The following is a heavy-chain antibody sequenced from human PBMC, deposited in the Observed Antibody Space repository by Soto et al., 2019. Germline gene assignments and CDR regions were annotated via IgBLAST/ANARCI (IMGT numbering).Heavy chain of an antibody. CDR2: IIPIFGTA. Sequence: GASVKVSCKASGCTFSSYAISWVRQAPGQGLEWMGGIIPIFGTANYAQKFQGRVTITADESTSTAYMELSSLRSEDTAVYYCARVRADPRGSVEYYYYGMDVWGQGTTVTVSS. D-gene: IGHD3-10*01. CDR3: ARVRADPRGSVEYYYYGMDV. V-gene: IGHV1-69*13. CDR1: GCTFSSYA. J-gene: IGHJ6*02.